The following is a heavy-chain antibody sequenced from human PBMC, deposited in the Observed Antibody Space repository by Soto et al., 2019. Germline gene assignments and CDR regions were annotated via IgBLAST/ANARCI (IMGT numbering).Heavy chain of an antibody. CDR2: IYYSGST. CDR3: AGFWSGYSLTAYGMDA. CDR1: GGSISISSYY. Sequence: PSETLSLTCTVSGGSISISSYYLGWIRQPPGKGLEWIGSIYYSGSTYYNPSLKSRVTISVDTSKNQFYLKLSSVNDADTAVYYCAGFWSGYSLTAYGMDAWGQGTTVTVSS. V-gene: IGHV4-39*01. J-gene: IGHJ6*02. D-gene: IGHD3-3*01.